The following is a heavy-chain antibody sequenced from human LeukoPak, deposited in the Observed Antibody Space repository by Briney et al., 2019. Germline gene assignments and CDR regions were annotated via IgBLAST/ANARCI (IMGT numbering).Heavy chain of an antibody. Sequence: GSLRLSCAASGFTFSSYSMNWVRQAPGKGLEWVASISSSSTYIYYADSVKGRFTISRDNAKNSPYLQMNSLRAEDMAVYYCARVYSGSYCADYWGQGTLVTVSS. CDR3: ARVYSGSYCADY. CDR1: GFTFSSYS. CDR2: ISSSSTYI. D-gene: IGHD1-26*01. V-gene: IGHV3-21*01. J-gene: IGHJ4*02.